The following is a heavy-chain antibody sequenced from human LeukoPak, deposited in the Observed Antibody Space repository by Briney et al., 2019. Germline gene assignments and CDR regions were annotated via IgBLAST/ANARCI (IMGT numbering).Heavy chain of an antibody. CDR2: IYSGGST. CDR1: GFTVSSNY. CDR3: ARDLISATEIPPAGRWRWLQFYAFDI. J-gene: IGHJ3*02. D-gene: IGHD5-24*01. V-gene: IGHV3-66*01. Sequence: GGSLRLSCAASGFTVSSNYMSWVRQAPGKGLEWVSVIYSGGSTYYADSVKGRFTISRDNSKNTLYLQMNSLRAEDTAVYYCARDLISATEIPPAGRWRWLQFYAFDIWGQGTMVTVSS.